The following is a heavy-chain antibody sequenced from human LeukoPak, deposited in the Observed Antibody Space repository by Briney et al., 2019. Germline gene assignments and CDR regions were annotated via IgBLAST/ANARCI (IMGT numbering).Heavy chain of an antibody. V-gene: IGHV4-31*03. CDR1: GGSISSGSYY. CDR3: ARRAPSAWYFDL. Sequence: SQTLSLTCTLSGGSISSGSYYWAWIRQHPGKGLEWIGYIYYSGSTYYNPSLKSRVTVSEDTSKNQFSLKLTSVTAADTAVYYCARRAPSAWYFDLWGRGTLVSVSS. CDR2: IYYSGST. J-gene: IGHJ2*01.